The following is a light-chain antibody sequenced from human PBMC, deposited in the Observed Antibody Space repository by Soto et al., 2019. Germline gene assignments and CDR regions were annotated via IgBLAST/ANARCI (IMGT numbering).Light chain of an antibody. CDR1: SGHSSYA. Sequence: QSVLTQSPSASASLGASVKLTCTLSSGHSSYAIAWHQQQPQKGPRYLMKLNSDGSHSKGDGIPARFSGSSSGAERYLTIATLQSEDQADYFCQTWGTGLMVFGGGTMPAVL. V-gene: IGLV4-69*01. CDR3: QTWGTGLMV. CDR2: LNSDGSH. J-gene: IGLJ3*02.